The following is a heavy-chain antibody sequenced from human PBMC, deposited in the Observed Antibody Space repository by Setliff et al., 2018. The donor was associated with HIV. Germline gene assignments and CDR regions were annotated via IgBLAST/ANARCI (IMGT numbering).Heavy chain of an antibody. CDR1: GFMFNIYE. CDR2: ISSGSVNI. D-gene: IGHD3-22*01. V-gene: IGHV3-48*03. J-gene: IGHJ4*02. CDR3: AKDRYYDSSGSPFDY. Sequence: LRLSCAASGFMFNIYEMNWVRQAPGKGLEWVSYISSGSVNIFYADSVKGRFTISRDNAKNSLYLQMNSLRAEDTAVYYCAKDRYYDSSGSPFDYWGQGTLVTVSS.